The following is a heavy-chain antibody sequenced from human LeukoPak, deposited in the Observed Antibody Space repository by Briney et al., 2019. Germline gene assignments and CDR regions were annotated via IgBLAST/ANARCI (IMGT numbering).Heavy chain of an antibody. CDR1: GGTFTSYA. CDR2: IIPILGIV. D-gene: IGHD2-2*02. Sequence: SVKASCKASGGTFTSYAFSWLRQAPGQGLEWMGRIIPILGIVNYAQKFQGRVTITADKSTSTAYMELSSLRSEDTAVYYCARDRGYCSSTSCYSDWGQGTLVTVSS. V-gene: IGHV1-69*04. CDR3: ARDRGYCSSTSCYSD. J-gene: IGHJ4*02.